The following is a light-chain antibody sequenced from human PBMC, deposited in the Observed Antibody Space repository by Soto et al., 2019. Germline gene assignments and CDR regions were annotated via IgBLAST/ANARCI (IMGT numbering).Light chain of an antibody. V-gene: IGLV2-14*01. J-gene: IGLJ2*01. CDR3: SSYTSSSTVV. CDR1: SSDVGGYNY. Sequence: QFALTQAASGSGSPGQSITISCTGTSSDVGGYNYVSWYQHHPGKAPKLMIYEVSNRPSGVSNRFSGSKSGNTASLTISGLQAEDEADYYCSSYTSSSTVVFGGGTKLTVL. CDR2: EVS.